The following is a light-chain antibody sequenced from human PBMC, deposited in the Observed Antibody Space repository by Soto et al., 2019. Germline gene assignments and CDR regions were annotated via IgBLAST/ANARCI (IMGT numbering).Light chain of an antibody. CDR3: QQYNNWLLT. Sequence: EIVMTQSPATLSVSPGERVTLSCRASQSVSNNLAWHQQKPGQAPRLLIYGASTRATGIPARFSGSRSGTESNLTITSLQTEAFAVYYCQQYNNWLLTFGPGTKVDIK. V-gene: IGKV3-15*01. CDR2: GAS. J-gene: IGKJ3*01. CDR1: QSVSNN.